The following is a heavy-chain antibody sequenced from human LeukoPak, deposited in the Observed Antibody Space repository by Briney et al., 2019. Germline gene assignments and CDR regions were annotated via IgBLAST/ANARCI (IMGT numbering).Heavy chain of an antibody. CDR3: ARVMSSSWSYYFDY. V-gene: IGHV1-2*02. CDR1: GYTFTSYY. Sequence: ASVKVSCKASGYTFTSYYMHWVRQAPGQGLEWMGIINPSGGSTNYAQKFQGRVTMTRDTSISTAYMELSRLRSDDTAVYYCARVMSSSWSYYFDYWGQGTLVTVSS. CDR2: INPSGGST. D-gene: IGHD6-13*01. J-gene: IGHJ4*02.